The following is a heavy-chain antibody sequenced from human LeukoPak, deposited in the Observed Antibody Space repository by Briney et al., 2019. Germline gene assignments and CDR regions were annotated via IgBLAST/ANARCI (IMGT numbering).Heavy chain of an antibody. CDR3: ARWDTAMASFDY. CDR2: IYYSGST. D-gene: IGHD5-18*01. V-gene: IGHV4-39*07. CDR1: GGSISSSSYY. J-gene: IGHJ4*02. Sequence: SETLSLTCTVSGGSISSSSYYWGWIRQPPGKGLEWIGSIYYSGSTNYNPSLKSRVTISVDTSKNQFSLKLSSVTAADTAVYYCARWDTAMASFDYWGQGTLVTVSS.